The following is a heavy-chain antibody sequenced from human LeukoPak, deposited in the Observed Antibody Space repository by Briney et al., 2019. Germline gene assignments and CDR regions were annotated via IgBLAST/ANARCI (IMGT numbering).Heavy chain of an antibody. CDR2: IRYDGSNK. V-gene: IGHV3-30*02. Sequence: PGGSLRLSYKVSGFSLSDYGMHWVRQSPAKGLEWVAFIRYDGSNKYYGDFVKGRFIISRDTSENTVYLQMKSLSAEDTAMYYCAKDSVALFLEWDLPTFEQWGQGTLVTVSS. CDR3: AKDSVALFLEWDLPTFEQ. CDR1: GFSLSDYG. J-gene: IGHJ4*02. D-gene: IGHD3-3*01.